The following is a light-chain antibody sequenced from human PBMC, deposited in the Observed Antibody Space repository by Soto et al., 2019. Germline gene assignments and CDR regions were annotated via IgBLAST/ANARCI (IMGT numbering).Light chain of an antibody. V-gene: IGLV2-14*01. Sequence: QSALTQPASVSGSPGQSITISCTGTSRDVGDYDYVSWYQQYAGKAPKMMIYEVSNRPSGVSNRFSGSKSGNTASLTISGLQDEDEADYYCSSYRSSNTLLFGGGTKLTVL. CDR2: EVS. CDR3: SSYRSSNTLL. CDR1: SRDVGDYDY. J-gene: IGLJ2*01.